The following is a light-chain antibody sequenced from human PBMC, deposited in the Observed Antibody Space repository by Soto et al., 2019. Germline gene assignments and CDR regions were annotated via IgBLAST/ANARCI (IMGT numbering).Light chain of an antibody. CDR3: CSYAGSVV. CDR1: SSDVGSYNL. Sequence: QSALTQPASVSGSPGQSITISCTGTSSDVGSYNLVSWYQQHPGKAPKLMIYEGSKRPSGVSNRFSGSKSGNTASLTISGLQAEDEAYYYCCSYAGSVVFGGWTKLTVL. CDR2: EGS. V-gene: IGLV2-23*01. J-gene: IGLJ2*01.